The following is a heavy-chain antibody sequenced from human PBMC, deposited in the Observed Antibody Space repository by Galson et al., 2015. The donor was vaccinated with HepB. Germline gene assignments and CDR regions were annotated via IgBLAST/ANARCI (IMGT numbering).Heavy chain of an antibody. CDR3: ARRAATGTEWFDP. V-gene: IGHV4-39*01. CDR1: GGSISSSGYY. Sequence: SETLSLTCTVSGGSISSSGYYWGWIRQPPGKGLEFIGSISYSGSTYYNPSLKSRVTISVDTSKNQFSLKLSSVTAADTAVYYCARRAATGTEWFDPWGQGTLVTVSS. CDR2: ISYSGST. D-gene: IGHD6-13*01. J-gene: IGHJ5*02.